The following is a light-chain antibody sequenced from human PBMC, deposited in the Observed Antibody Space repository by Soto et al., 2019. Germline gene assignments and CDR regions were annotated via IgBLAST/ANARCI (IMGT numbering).Light chain of an antibody. CDR1: QSVSSY. CDR2: DAS. CDR3: QQRSNWPPAIT. Sequence: EIVLTQSPATLSLSPGARATLSCRASQSVSSYLAWYQQKPGQAPRLLIYDASNRATGIPARFSGSGSGTDFTLPISSLEPEDFAVYYCQQRSNWPPAITFGQGTRLEIK. V-gene: IGKV3-11*01. J-gene: IGKJ5*01.